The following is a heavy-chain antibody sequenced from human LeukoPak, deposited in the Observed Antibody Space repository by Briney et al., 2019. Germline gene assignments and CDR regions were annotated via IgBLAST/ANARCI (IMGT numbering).Heavy chain of an antibody. Sequence: GGSLRLSCAASGFTLSTSWMTWVRQAPGKGLEWVTNINREGSQIDYVDSVKGRFTISRDSANNALYLQMNSLRAEDTAVYYCARGDLTAGFDYWGQGTLVTVSS. CDR2: INREGSQI. CDR3: ARGDLTAGFDY. J-gene: IGHJ4*02. D-gene: IGHD3-10*01. V-gene: IGHV3-7*01. CDR1: GFTLSTSW.